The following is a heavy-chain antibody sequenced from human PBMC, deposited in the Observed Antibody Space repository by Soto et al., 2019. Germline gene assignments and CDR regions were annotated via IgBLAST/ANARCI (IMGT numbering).Heavy chain of an antibody. CDR2: IIPILGIA. J-gene: IGHJ4*02. CDR3: ASWHYSDSSGYPLPPVPYFAY. CDR1: GGTFSSYT. Sequence: SVKVSCKASGGTFSSYTISLVRQAPGQGLEWMGSIIPILGIANYAQKFQGRVTITADKSTSTAYMELSSLRSEDTAVYYCASWHYSDSSGYPLPPVPYFAYWGQGTLVPVSS. V-gene: IGHV1-69*02. D-gene: IGHD3-22*01.